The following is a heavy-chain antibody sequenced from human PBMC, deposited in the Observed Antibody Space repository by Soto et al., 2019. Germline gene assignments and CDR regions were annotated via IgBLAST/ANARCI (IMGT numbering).Heavy chain of an antibody. CDR3: TSETTVTTKNYDY. J-gene: IGHJ4*02. D-gene: IGHD4-17*01. V-gene: IGHV3-73*01. CDR2: IRSKANSYAT. CDR1: GFTFSGSA. Sequence: WGPLRLSCTAAGFTFSGSAMHWVRQASGKGLEWVGRIRSKANSYATAYAASVKGRFTISRDDSKNTAYLQMNSLKTEDTAVYYCTSETTVTTKNYDYWGQGTLVTVSS.